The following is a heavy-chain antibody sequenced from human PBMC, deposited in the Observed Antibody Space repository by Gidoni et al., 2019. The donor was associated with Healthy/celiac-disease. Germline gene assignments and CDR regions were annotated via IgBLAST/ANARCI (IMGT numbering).Heavy chain of an antibody. D-gene: IGHD5-12*01. CDR2: INAGNGNT. CDR3: ARDGFGGYDRMDY. Sequence: QVQLVQSGAEVKKPGASVKVSCKASGYTFTSYAMHLVRPAPGQRLEWMGWINAGNGNTKYSQKFQGRVTITRDTSASTAYMELSSLRSEDTAVYYCARDGFGGYDRMDYWGQGTLVTVSS. V-gene: IGHV1-3*01. CDR1: GYTFTSYA. J-gene: IGHJ4*02.